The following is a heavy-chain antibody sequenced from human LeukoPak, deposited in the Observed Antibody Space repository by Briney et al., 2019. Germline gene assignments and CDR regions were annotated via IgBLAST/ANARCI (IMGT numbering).Heavy chain of an antibody. J-gene: IGHJ5*02. Sequence: SQTLSLTCDISGDSISSNTAAWNWIRQSPSRGLEWLGRTYYRSKWYFEYAPSVEGRITVNPDTANNQFSLRLGSVTPEDTAMYYCARVNVNNWFDPWGQGTLVTVSS. CDR2: TYYRSKWYF. CDR1: GDSISSNTAA. D-gene: IGHD2-8*01. V-gene: IGHV6-1*01. CDR3: ARVNVNNWFDP.